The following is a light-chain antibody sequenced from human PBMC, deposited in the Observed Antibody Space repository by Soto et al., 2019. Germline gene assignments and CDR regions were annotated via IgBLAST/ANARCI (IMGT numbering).Light chain of an antibody. CDR3: QQYGSSPFT. CDR1: QSVTSDH. V-gene: IGKV3-20*01. Sequence: EIVLTQSPGTLSLSPGERATLSCRASQSVTSDHLAWYQQKPGQAPRLLMYGASSRAAGVPDRFSGSGSGTDFTLTISGLEPEDFAVYYCQQYGSSPFTFGPGTKVDIK. CDR2: GAS. J-gene: IGKJ3*01.